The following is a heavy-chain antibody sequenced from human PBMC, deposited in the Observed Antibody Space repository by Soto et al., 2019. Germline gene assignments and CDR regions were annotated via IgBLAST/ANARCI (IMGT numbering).Heavy chain of an antibody. CDR2: ISWDGGST. J-gene: IGHJ6*02. Sequence: GGSLRLSCAASGFTFDDYTMHWVRQAPGKGLEWVSLISWDGGSTYYADSVKGRFTISRDNSKNSLYLQMNSLRTEDTALYYCAKDRIHITMVRGVISYGMDVWGQGITVTVSS. V-gene: IGHV3-43*01. CDR1: GFTFDDYT. D-gene: IGHD3-10*01. CDR3: AKDRIHITMVRGVISYGMDV.